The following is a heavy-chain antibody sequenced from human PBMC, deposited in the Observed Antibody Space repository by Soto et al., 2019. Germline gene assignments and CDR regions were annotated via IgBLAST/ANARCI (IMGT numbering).Heavy chain of an antibody. CDR2: ISAVNGNT. CDR3: ARGWALGDN. J-gene: IGHJ4*02. CDR1: GYSFSISS. V-gene: IGHV1-18*04. D-gene: IGHD1-26*01. Sequence: QVQLVQSGAEVKKPGASVKVSCKASGYSFSISSISWVRQAPGQGLEWMGWISAVNGNTNYAQKFQGRVTMTTDTATSTAYMDMRSLRFDATAVYYCARGWALGDNWGQRTLVTVSS.